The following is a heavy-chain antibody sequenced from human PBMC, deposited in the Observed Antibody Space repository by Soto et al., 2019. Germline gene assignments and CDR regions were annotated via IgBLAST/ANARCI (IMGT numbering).Heavy chain of an antibody. CDR3: ARSLLNWFDP. J-gene: IGHJ5*02. CDR1: GYTFTSYY. V-gene: IGHV1-46*03. D-gene: IGHD2-15*01. Sequence: ASVEVSCKASGYTFTSYYMHWVRQAPGQGLEWMGIINPSGGSTSYAQKFQGRVTMTRDTSTSTVYMELSSLISEDTAVYYCARSLLNWFDPWGQGTLVTVSS. CDR2: INPSGGST.